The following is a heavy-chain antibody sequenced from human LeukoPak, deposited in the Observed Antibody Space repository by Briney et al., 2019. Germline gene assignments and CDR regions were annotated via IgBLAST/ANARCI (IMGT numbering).Heavy chain of an antibody. CDR3: ARVGYDYVWGSYRSPYMDV. CDR1: GGSFSGYY. Sequence: SETLSLTCAVYGGSFSGYYWSWIRQPPGKGLEWIGEINHSGSTNYNPSLKSRVTISVDTSKNQFSLKLSSVTAADTAVYYCARVGYDYVWGSYRSPYMDVWGKGTTVTVSS. J-gene: IGHJ6*03. CDR2: INHSGST. D-gene: IGHD3-16*02. V-gene: IGHV4-34*01.